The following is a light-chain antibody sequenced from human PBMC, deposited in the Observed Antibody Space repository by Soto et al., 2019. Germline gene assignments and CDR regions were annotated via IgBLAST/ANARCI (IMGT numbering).Light chain of an antibody. V-gene: IGKV3-15*01. CDR3: QSYNDWPFT. J-gene: IGKJ2*01. CDR2: GAS. Sequence: EIVMTQSPATLSVSPGERVTLSGRASERLSTYLAWYQQKPGQAPRLLIYGASTKATGIPARFSGSGSATDFTLTISSLQSEDFAVYYCQSYNDWPFTFGQGTKV. CDR1: ERLSTY.